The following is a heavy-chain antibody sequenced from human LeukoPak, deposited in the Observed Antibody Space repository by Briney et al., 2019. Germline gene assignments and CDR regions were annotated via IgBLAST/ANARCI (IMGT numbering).Heavy chain of an antibody. J-gene: IGHJ4*02. V-gene: IGHV4-39*07. Sequence: SETLSPTCTVSGGSISSSSYYWGWIRQPPGKGLEWIGSIYYSGSTYYNPSLKSRVTISVDTSKNQFSLKLSSVTAADTAVYYCARVRVVVAATQFPPHFDYWGQGTLVTVSS. CDR1: GGSISSSSYY. D-gene: IGHD2-15*01. CDR3: ARVRVVVAATQFPPHFDY. CDR2: IYYSGST.